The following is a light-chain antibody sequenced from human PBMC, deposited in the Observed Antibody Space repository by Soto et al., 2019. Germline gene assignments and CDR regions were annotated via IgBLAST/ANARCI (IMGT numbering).Light chain of an antibody. J-gene: IGKJ1*01. CDR3: QQYGSSPWT. V-gene: IGKV3-20*01. CDR2: GAS. CDR1: QSVSSNY. Sequence: EIVLTQSPGTLSLSPGERATLSCRASQSVSSNYLAWYPQKPGQAPRPLIYGASSKATGIPDRFSGSGAGTDFTLTISRLESEDFAVYYCQQYGSSPWTVGQGTKVEIK.